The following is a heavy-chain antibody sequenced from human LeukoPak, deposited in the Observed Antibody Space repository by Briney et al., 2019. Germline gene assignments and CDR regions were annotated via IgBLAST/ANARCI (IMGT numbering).Heavy chain of an antibody. J-gene: IGHJ6*02. V-gene: IGHV3-53*01. Sequence: PGGSLRLSCAASGFTVSSTYMSWVRQAPGKGLEWVAVIYFDGRTYYADSVKGRFTISRDNSENALYLQMNSLRAEDTAVYYCAKNYASGRGVPYAMDVWGQGTTVTVAS. D-gene: IGHD3-10*01. CDR3: AKNYASGRGVPYAMDV. CDR2: IYFDGRT. CDR1: GFTVSSTY.